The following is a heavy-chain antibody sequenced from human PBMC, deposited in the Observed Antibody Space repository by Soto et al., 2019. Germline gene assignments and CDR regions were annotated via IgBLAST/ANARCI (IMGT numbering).Heavy chain of an antibody. D-gene: IGHD3-3*02. CDR3: ARGGATIFGVINS. V-gene: IGHV1-46*01. Sequence: ASVKVSCKASGYSFFSYYIHWVRQAPGQGLEWMGRFLASGGNTDYAQRFRGRVSMTRDTSSTNTVSLELTSLTSDDTAVYYCARGGATIFGVINSWGQGTRVTVSS. CDR1: GYSFFSYY. CDR2: FLASGGNT. J-gene: IGHJ5*02.